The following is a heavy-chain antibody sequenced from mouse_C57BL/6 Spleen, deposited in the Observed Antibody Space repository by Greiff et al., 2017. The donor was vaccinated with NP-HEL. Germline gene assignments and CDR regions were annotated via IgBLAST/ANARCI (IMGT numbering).Heavy chain of an antibody. Sequence: VQLQQPGAELVKPGASVKLSCKASGYTFTSYWMHWVKQRPGQGLEWIGMIHPNSGSTNYNEKFKSKATLTVDKSSSTAYMQLSSLTSEDSAVYYCARDGGSDYFDYWGQGTTLTVSS. CDR3: ARDGGSDYFDY. CDR1: GYTFTSYW. D-gene: IGHD1-1*02. V-gene: IGHV1-64*01. CDR2: IHPNSGST. J-gene: IGHJ2*01.